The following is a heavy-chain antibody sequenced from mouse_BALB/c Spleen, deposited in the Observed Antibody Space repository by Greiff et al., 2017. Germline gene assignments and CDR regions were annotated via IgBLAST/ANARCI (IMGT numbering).Heavy chain of an antibody. CDR1: GFNINDYY. J-gene: IGHJ1*01. V-gene: IGHV14-1*02. CDR2: IDPENGNT. CDR3: ASLGYFDV. Sequence: VQLQQSGAELVRPGALVKLSCKASGFNINDYYMHWVKQRPEQGLEWIGWIDPENGNTIYDPKFQGKASITADTSSNTAYLQLSSLTSEDTAVYYSASLGYFDVWGAGTTVTVSS.